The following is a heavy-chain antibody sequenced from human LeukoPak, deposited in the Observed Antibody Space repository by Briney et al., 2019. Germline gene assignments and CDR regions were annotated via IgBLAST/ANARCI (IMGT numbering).Heavy chain of an antibody. J-gene: IGHJ4*02. D-gene: IGHD7-27*01. CDR2: IYYCGTT. Sequence: PSETLSLTCSVSGGSVSNINYYWRWIRQPPGKRLEWIGYIYYCGTTNYNPSLKSRVTISVDTSKNQFSLKLNSVTAADTAVYYCARGQYSTNWYPHNALDYWGQGTLVTVSS. CDR1: GGSVSNINYY. V-gene: IGHV4-61*01. CDR3: ARGQYSTNWYPHNALDY.